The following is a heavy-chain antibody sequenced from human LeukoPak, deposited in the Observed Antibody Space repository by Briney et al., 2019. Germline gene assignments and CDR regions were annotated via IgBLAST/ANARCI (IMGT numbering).Heavy chain of an antibody. V-gene: IGHV1-2*02. J-gene: IGHJ3*02. D-gene: IGHD6-13*01. Sequence: ASVKVSCKASGYTFTGYYMHWVRQAPGQGLEWMGWINPNSGGTNYAQKFQGRVTMTRDTSISTAYMELSRLRSDDTAVYYCALSLAAAAPQDIWGQGTMVTVSS. CDR2: INPNSGGT. CDR3: ALSLAAAAPQDI. CDR1: GYTFTGYY.